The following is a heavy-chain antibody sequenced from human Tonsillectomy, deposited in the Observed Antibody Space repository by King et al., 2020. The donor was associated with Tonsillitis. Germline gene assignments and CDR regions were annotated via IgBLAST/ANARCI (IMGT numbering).Heavy chain of an antibody. V-gene: IGHV3-23*04. J-gene: IGHJ3*02. CDR2: ITGSGGTT. CDR1: GFTFSSYA. D-gene: IGHD3-9*01. Sequence: EVQLVESGGGLVQPGGSLRLSCATSGFTFSSYAMTWVRQAPGEGLEWVSGITGSGGTTYYADSGKGRFTISRDNSKNTVYLEMNNLSAEDTAVYYCAKFLFEWLLPDDAFDIWGQGTLVTVSS. CDR3: AKFLFEWLLPDDAFDI.